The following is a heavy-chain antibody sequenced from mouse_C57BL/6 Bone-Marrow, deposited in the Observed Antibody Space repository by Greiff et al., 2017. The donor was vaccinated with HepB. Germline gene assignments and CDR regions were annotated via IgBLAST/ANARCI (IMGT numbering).Heavy chain of an antibody. CDR3: ASHYYGSSYYWYFDV. CDR1: GYTFTSYW. V-gene: IGHV1-7*01. J-gene: IGHJ1*03. CDR2: INPSSGYT. D-gene: IGHD1-1*01. Sequence: QVQLKQSGAELAKPGASVKLSCKASGYTFTSYWMHWVKQRPGQGLEWIGYINPSSGYTKYNQKFKDKATLTADKSSSTAYMQLSSLTYEDSAVYYCASHYYGSSYYWYFDVWGTGTTVTVSS.